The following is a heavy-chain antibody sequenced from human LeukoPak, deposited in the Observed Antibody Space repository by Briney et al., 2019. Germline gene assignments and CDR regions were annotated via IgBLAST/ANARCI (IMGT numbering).Heavy chain of an antibody. CDR2: MSYDGSNI. D-gene: IGHD3-22*01. V-gene: IGHV3-30*14. Sequence: GGSLRLSCAASGFTFSTYSMHWVRQAPGKGLEWVAVMSYDGSNIYYADSVKGRFTISRDNSKNTLYLQMNSLRAEDTAVYYCASPATKTYYYDSSGYLLDYWGQGTLVTVSS. J-gene: IGHJ4*02. CDR3: ASPATKTYYYDSSGYLLDY. CDR1: GFTFSTYS.